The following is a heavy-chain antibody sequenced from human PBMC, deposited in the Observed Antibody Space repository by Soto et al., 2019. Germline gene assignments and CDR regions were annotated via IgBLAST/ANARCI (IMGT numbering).Heavy chain of an antibody. CDR2: VYYSGST. J-gene: IGHJ4*01. CDR3: ARTRMIESWIDY. D-gene: IGHD2-21*01. Sequence: LSLTCDVSGDSISTYYWSWIRQPPGKGLEWIGYVYYSGSTLYNPSLESRVTMSIDMSKKQVSLKLTSVIAADTAVYYCARTRMIESWIDYWGHGTLVTVSS. CDR1: GDSISTYY. V-gene: IGHV4-59*01.